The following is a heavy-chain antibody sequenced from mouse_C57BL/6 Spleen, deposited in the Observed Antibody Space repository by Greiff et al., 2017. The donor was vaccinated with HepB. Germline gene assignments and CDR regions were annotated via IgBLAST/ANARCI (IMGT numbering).Heavy chain of an antibody. CDR3: ARIYYGNYDYYAMDY. V-gene: IGHV1-69*01. Sequence: QVQLKQPGAELVMPGASVKLSCKASGYTFTSYWMHWVKQRPGQGLEWIGEIDPSDSYTNYNQKFKGKSTLTVDKSSSTAYMQLSSLTSEDSAVYYCARIYYGNYDYYAMDYWGQGTSVTVSS. D-gene: IGHD2-1*01. CDR1: GYTFTSYW. J-gene: IGHJ4*01. CDR2: IDPSDSYT.